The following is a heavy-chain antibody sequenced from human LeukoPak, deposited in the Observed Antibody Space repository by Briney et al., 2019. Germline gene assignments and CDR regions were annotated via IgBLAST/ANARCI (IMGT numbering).Heavy chain of an antibody. D-gene: IGHD4-17*01. CDR3: ALETDEMTTVTIVAY. CDR2: IIPIFGTA. Sequence: GSSVKVSCKASGGTFSSYAICWVRQAPGQGLEWMGGIIPIFGTANYAQKFQGRVTITADESTSTAYMELSSLRSEDTAVYYCALETDEMTTVTIVAYWGQGTLVTVSS. CDR1: GGTFSSYA. V-gene: IGHV1-69*01. J-gene: IGHJ4*02.